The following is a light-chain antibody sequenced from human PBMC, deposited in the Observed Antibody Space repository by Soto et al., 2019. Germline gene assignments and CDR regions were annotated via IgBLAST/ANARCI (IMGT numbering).Light chain of an antibody. CDR2: DVS. J-gene: IGKJ4*01. Sequence: ETVLTQSPGTLSLSPGETAIVSCRASQSLANSRLAWYRQKPGQAPRLLIYDVSRRATGIPDRFSGSGSGTDFTLSISRLEPEDFAVYYCQQRSNWPPLTFGGGTKVEIK. CDR1: QSLANSR. V-gene: IGKV3D-20*02. CDR3: QQRSNWPPLT.